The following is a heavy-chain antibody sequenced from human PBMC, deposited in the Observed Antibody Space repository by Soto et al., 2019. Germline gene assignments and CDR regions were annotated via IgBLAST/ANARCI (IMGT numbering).Heavy chain of an antibody. J-gene: IGHJ4*02. V-gene: IGHV3-23*01. CDR2: ISGSGGST. Sequence: EVQLLDSGGGLVQPGGSLRLSCAASGFTFSSYAMNWVRQAPGKGLEWVSAISGSGGSTYYADSVKGRFTSSRDNSKNTLYLQMNSLRAEDTAVYYCARRGPGTYFAYWGQGTLVTVSS. D-gene: IGHD6-13*01. CDR3: ARRGPGTYFAY. CDR1: GFTFSSYA.